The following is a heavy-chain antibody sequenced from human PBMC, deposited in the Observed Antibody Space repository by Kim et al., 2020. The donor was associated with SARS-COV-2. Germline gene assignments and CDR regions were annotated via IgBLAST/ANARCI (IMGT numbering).Heavy chain of an antibody. CDR1: GYTFTSYG. D-gene: IGHD3-9*01. Sequence: ASVKVSCKASGYTFTSYGISWVRQAPGQGLEWMGWISAYNGNTNYAQKLQGRVTMTTDTSTSTAYMELRSLRSDDTAVYYCARATYYDILTGLYYGMDVWGQGTTVTVSS. V-gene: IGHV1-18*04. J-gene: IGHJ6*02. CDR3: ARATYYDILTGLYYGMDV. CDR2: ISAYNGNT.